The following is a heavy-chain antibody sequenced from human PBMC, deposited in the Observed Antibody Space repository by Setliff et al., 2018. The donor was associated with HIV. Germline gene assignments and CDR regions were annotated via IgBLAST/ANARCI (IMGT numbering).Heavy chain of an antibody. CDR1: GASISSSSYY. D-gene: IGHD7-27*01. J-gene: IGHJ4*02. CDR2: IYYGGST. V-gene: IGHV4-39*01. CDR3: ARALAVTHWGYFDY. Sequence: SETLSLTCSVSGASISSSSYYWGWLRRPPGKGLEWIGTIYYGGSTYYDESLKSRVTISLDTSKNQFSLKLKSVTATDTAVYYCARALAVTHWGYFDYWGQGTLVTVAS.